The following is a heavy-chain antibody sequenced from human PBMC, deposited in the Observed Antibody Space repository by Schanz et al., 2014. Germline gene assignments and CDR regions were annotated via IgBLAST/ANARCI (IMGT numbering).Heavy chain of an antibody. J-gene: IGHJ4*02. CDR1: GGFISSINW. Sequence: QVQLQESGPGLVKPSGTLSLTCAVSGGFISSINWWSWVRQSPGTGLEWIGEINNSGSTNYNPSLKSRVTTPLDNSKSQFPLPLNAVPAADTAVYYCARDERDLPRSLFVFWGQGTLVTVSS. V-gene: IGHV4-4*02. CDR2: INNSGST. CDR3: ARDERDLPRSLFVF. D-gene: IGHD2-2*01.